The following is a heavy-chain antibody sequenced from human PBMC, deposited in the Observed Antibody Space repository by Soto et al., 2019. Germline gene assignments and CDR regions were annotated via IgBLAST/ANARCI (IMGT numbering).Heavy chain of an antibody. CDR1: GFTVSSNY. D-gene: IGHD3-9*01. Sequence: EVQLVESGGGLVQPGGSLRLSCAASGFTVSSNYMSWVRQAPGKGLEWVSVIYSGGSTYYADSVKGRFTISRDNSRNTLYLQMNSLRAEDTAVYYCARAQRDILTGYYPYYYYYMDVWGKGTTVTVSS. J-gene: IGHJ6*03. V-gene: IGHV3-66*01. CDR2: IYSGGST. CDR3: ARAQRDILTGYYPYYYYYMDV.